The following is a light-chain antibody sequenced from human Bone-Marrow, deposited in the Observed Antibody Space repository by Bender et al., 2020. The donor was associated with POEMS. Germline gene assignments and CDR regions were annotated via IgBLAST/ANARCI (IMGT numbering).Light chain of an antibody. J-gene: IGLJ3*02. CDR3: CSYSSTSTLV. CDR2: EST. CDR1: SSDVGNDDL. Sequence: QSVLTPPASVSGSPGQSITISCTGTSSDVGNDDLVSWYQQHPGKAPKLMIFESTKRPSGISNRFSGSKSGNTASLTISGLQAEDEADYYCCSYSSTSTLVFGGGTKLTVL. V-gene: IGLV2-23*01.